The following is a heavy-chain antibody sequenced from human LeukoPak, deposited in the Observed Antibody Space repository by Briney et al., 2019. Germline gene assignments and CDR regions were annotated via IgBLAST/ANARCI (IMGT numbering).Heavy chain of an antibody. Sequence: SETLSLTCTVSGGSISSYYWGWIRQPPGKGLEWIGYIYYSGSTNYNPSLKSRVTISVDTSKNQFSLKLSSVTAADTAVYYCARYYGSSGYLPAFDYWGQGTLVTVSS. V-gene: IGHV4-59*08. D-gene: IGHD3-22*01. CDR3: ARYYGSSGYLPAFDY. J-gene: IGHJ4*02. CDR1: GGSISSYY. CDR2: IYYSGST.